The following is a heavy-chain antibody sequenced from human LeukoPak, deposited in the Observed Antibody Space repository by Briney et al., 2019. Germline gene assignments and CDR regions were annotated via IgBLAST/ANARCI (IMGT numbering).Heavy chain of an antibody. V-gene: IGHV3-7*01. CDR2: LKEDGSEK. CDR1: GFTFSDNY. CDR3: ARSGGGLWFDP. J-gene: IGHJ5*02. D-gene: IGHD3-10*01. Sequence: GGSLRLSCAASGFTFSDNYMSWIRQAPGKGLEWVANLKEDGSEKYYVDSVKGRFTISRDNVKNSLYLKMNSLRAEDTAEYYCARSGGGLWFDPWGQGTLVTVSS.